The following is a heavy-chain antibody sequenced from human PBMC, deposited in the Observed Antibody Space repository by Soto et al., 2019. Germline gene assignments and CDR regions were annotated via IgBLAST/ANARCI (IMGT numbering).Heavy chain of an antibody. CDR1: GGSFSGYY. V-gene: IGHV4-34*01. J-gene: IGHJ6*04. D-gene: IGHD3-3*01. Sequence: SETLSLTCAVYGGSFSGYYWSWIRQPPGKGLEWIGEINHSGSTNYNPSLKSRVTISVDTSKNQFSLKLSSVTAADTAVYYCASSSFWSGSIYRVWGKGTTVTVSS. CDR3: ASSSFWSGSIYRV. CDR2: INHSGST.